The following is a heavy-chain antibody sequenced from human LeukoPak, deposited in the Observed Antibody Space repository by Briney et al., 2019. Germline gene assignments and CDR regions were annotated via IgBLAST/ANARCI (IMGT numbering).Heavy chain of an antibody. CDR3: ARDRYGDGFAHFDY. J-gene: IGHJ4*02. CDR2: ITPGGGT. D-gene: IGHD5-24*01. CDR1: GYTFTYYA. V-gene: IGHV1-2*02. Sequence: GASVKDSCKASGYTFTYYAMHCVRQAPGQGLHWMGWITPGGGTNYPQKFQGRVAITWDTSITTAYMDLSRLTSDDTAVYYCARDRYGDGFAHFDYWGQGALVTVSS.